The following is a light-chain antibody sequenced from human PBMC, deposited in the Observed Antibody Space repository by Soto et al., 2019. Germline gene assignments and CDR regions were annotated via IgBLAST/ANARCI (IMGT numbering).Light chain of an antibody. J-gene: IGLJ3*02. CDR1: SSNIGNNF. Sequence: QSVLTQPPSVSAAPGQKVTISCSGSSSNIGNNFVSWYQQFPGTAPKVLIYDNNKRPSGIPDRFSGSKSGTSATLGITGLQTGDEAEYYCATWDSSLTAVVFGGGTKLTVL. CDR3: ATWDSSLTAVV. V-gene: IGLV1-51*01. CDR2: DNN.